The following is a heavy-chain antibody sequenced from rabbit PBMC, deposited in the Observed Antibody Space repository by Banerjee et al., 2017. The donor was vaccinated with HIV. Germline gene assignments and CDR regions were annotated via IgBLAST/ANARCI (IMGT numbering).Heavy chain of an antibody. V-gene: IGHV1S40*01. CDR2: IYTGGSGST. J-gene: IGHJ4*01. Sequence: QSLEESGGGLVKPGASLTLTCKASGFSFSSSYVMCWVRQAPGKGLEWIACIYTGGSGSTYYATWAKGRFTISGTSSTTVTLQMTSLTAADTATYFCARGYTGYGYAINLWGQGTLVTVS. D-gene: IGHD6-1*01. CDR1: GFSFSSSYV. CDR3: ARGYTGYGYAINL.